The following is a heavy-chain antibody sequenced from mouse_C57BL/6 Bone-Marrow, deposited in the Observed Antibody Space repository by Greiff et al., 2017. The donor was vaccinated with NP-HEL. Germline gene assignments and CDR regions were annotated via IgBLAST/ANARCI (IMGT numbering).Heavy chain of an antibody. D-gene: IGHD1-1*01. Sequence: QVQLQQPGAELVKPGASVKMSCKASGYTFTSYWITWVKQRPGQGLEWIGDIYPGSGSTNYNEKFKSKATLTVDTSSSTAYMKLSSLTSEDSAVYSCARSYDEGSSYNWYFDDWGTGTAVTVSS. CDR2: IYPGSGST. J-gene: IGHJ1*03. CDR1: GYTFTSYW. V-gene: IGHV1-55*01. CDR3: ARSYDEGSSYNWYFDD.